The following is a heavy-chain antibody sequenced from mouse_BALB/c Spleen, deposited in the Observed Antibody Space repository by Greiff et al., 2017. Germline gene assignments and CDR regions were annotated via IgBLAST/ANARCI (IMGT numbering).Heavy chain of an antibody. CDR2: INPGSGGT. CDR1: GYAFTNYL. Sequence: QVQLKESGAELLRPGTSVKVSCKASGYAFTNYLIEWVKQRPGQGLEWIGVINPGSGGTNYNEKFKGKATLTADKSSSTAYMQLSSLTSDDSAVYFCARWGPTMITGYFDVWGAGTTVTVSS. D-gene: IGHD2-4*01. V-gene: IGHV1-54*01. J-gene: IGHJ1*01. CDR3: ARWGPTMITGYFDV.